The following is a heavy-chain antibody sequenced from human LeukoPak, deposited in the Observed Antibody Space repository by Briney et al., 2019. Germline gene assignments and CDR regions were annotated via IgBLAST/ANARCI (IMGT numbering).Heavy chain of an antibody. D-gene: IGHD3/OR15-3a*01. Sequence: PGGSLRLSCAASGLTVSSNYMSWVRQAPGKGLEWVSVIYSGGTTYYADSVKGRFIISRDNSKNTLYLQMNSLRAEDTAVYYCAREGGLENYWGQGTLVTVSS. CDR3: AREGGLENY. V-gene: IGHV3-66*01. CDR1: GLTVSSNY. CDR2: IYSGGTT. J-gene: IGHJ4*02.